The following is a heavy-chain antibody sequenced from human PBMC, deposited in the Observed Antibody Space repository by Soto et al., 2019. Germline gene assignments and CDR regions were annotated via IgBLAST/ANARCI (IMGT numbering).Heavy chain of an antibody. D-gene: IGHD3-22*01. J-gene: IGHJ4*02. V-gene: IGHV3-30*18. CDR3: AKPYDSSGYYWDY. CDR2: ISYDGSNK. CDR1: GFTFSSYG. Sequence: QVQLVESGGGVVQPGRSLRLSCAASGFTFSSYGMHWVRQAPGKGLEWVAVISYDGSNKYYADSVKGRFTISRDNSKNTLYLQMNSLRAEDTAVCYCAKPYDSSGYYWDYWGQGTLVTVSS.